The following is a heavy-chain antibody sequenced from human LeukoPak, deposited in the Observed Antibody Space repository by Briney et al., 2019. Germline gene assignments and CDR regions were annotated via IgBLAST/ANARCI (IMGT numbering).Heavy chain of an antibody. Sequence: KPSETLSLTCTVSGYSISSGYYWGWIRQPPGKGLEWIGSIYHSGSTYYNPSLKSRVTISVDTSKNQFSLKLSSVTAADTAVYYCARTVTTDDYWGQGTLVTVSS. CDR3: ARTVTTDDY. CDR2: IYHSGST. V-gene: IGHV4-38-2*02. J-gene: IGHJ4*02. CDR1: GYSISSGYY. D-gene: IGHD4-17*01.